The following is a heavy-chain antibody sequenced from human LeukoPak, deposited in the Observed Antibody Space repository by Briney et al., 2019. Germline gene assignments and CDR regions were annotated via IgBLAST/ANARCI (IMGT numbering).Heavy chain of an antibody. CDR3: ARQAYNSLDY. CDR2: IYYSGST. V-gene: IGHV4-39*01. J-gene: IGHJ4*02. Sequence: PSESLSLTCTVSGGSISGSAYSWGWIRQPPGKGLEWVGSIYYSGSTYDNPSLKSRVTISVDTSKNQFSLKLSSVTAADTAVYCCARQAYNSLDYWGQGTLVTVSS. CDR1: GGSISGSAYS. D-gene: IGHD1-14*01.